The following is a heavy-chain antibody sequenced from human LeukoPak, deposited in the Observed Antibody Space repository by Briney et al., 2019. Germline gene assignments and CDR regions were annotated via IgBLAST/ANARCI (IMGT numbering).Heavy chain of an antibody. D-gene: IGHD6-19*01. V-gene: IGHV5-51*01. CDR3: ARQGYGSGWYHGPFDI. Sequence: GGAPEIPLRGAGCRFTNYWIGWGRRVPGEGGEGGGMNYPGVSDTRYCPSFRAQVTISADNSISTAYLQWGSLKASDSSMYYCARQGYGSGWYHGPFDIWGRGTMVTVSS. CDR1: GCRFTNYW. CDR2: NYPGVSDT. J-gene: IGHJ3*02.